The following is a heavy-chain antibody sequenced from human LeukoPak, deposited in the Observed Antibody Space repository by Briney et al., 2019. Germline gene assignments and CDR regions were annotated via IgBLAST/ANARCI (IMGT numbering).Heavy chain of an antibody. V-gene: IGHV3-23*01. CDR2: IRGSGGST. CDR1: GFTFSSHA. CDR3: AKGYYYGSGSYSTFDY. J-gene: IGHJ4*02. D-gene: IGHD3-10*01. Sequence: GGSLRLSCAASGFTFSSHALSWLRQAPGKGLGWVSTIRGSGGSTYYADSVKGRFTISRDNSKNTLYVQMSSLRADDTAVYYCAKGYYYGSGSYSTFDYWGQGTLVTVSS.